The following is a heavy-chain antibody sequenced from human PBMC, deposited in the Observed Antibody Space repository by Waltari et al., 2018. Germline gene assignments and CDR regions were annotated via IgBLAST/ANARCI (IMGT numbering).Heavy chain of an antibody. D-gene: IGHD5-12*01. Sequence: QLQLQESGPGLVKPSEPLSIRCSVSGGSITSNRHYWGWIRQPPGQGLEWIGTISYNGATYSSPSLRGRVTVSRDTSMNQLSLKLGSVTAADTAVYYCATYIGASIGTAAFDVWGQGTMVTVSS. CDR2: ISYNGAT. CDR1: GGSITSNRHY. CDR3: ATYIGASIGTAAFDV. J-gene: IGHJ3*01. V-gene: IGHV4-39*01.